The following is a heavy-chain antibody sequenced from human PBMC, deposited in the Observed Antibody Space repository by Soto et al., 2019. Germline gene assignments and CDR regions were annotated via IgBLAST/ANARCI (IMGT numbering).Heavy chain of an antibody. J-gene: IGHJ4*02. V-gene: IGHV4-4*07. Sequence: SETLSLTCTVSGGSISGHSWIWIRQPAGKGLEWIGHIYPSGSTSYNPSLRSRVTMSLDTSSNQIFLNLTSVTAADTAVFYCVRGRSYSVYDFWGPGTLVTVS. CDR2: IYPSGST. CDR1: GGSISGHS. CDR3: VRGRSYSVYDF. D-gene: IGHD5-12*01.